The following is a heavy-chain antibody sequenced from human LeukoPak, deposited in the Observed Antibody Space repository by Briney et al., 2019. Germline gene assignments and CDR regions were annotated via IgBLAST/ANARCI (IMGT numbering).Heavy chain of an antibody. V-gene: IGHV3-23*01. CDR3: AKDTDYGDYAHLGY. CDR1: GFTFSSYA. D-gene: IGHD4-17*01. Sequence: GGSLRLSCAASGFTFSSYAMSWVRQAPGKELEWVSAISGSGGSTYYADSVKGRFTISRDNSKNTLYLQMNSLRAEDTAVYYCAKDTDYGDYAHLGYWGQATLVTVSS. J-gene: IGHJ4*02. CDR2: ISGSGGST.